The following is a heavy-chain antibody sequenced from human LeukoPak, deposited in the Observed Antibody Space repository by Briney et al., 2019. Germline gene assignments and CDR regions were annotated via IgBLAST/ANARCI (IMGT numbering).Heavy chain of an antibody. CDR3: TTYEN. CDR1: GFTFPRAW. D-gene: IGHD3-3*01. Sequence: GGSLRLSCASSGFTFPRAWMSWVRQAPGKGLEWVGRITSKTDGETTDYAAAVKGRFVISRDDLRNILYLQMNSLTAEDTALYSCTTYENWGQGTLVTVSS. CDR2: ITSKTDGETT. J-gene: IGHJ4*02. V-gene: IGHV3-15*01.